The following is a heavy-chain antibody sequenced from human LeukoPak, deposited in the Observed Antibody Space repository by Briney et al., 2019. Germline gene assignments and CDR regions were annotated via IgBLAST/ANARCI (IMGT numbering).Heavy chain of an antibody. CDR3: ARGGGYYGSGSYPDY. CDR1: GLTVSSNY. V-gene: IGHV4-4*02. J-gene: IGHJ4*02. CDR2: IYHSGST. D-gene: IGHD3-10*01. Sequence: GSLRLSCAASGLTVSSNYMSWVRQPPGKGLEWIGEIYHSGSTNYNPSLKSRVTISVDKSKNQFSLKLSSVTAADTAVYYCARGGGYYGSGSYPDYWGQGTLVTVSS.